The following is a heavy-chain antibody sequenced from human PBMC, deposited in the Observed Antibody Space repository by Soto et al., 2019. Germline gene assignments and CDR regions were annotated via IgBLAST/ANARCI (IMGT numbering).Heavy chain of an antibody. D-gene: IGHD2-15*01. CDR2: ISRGGENT. V-gene: IGHV3-23*01. CDR1: GFTFSNYA. J-gene: IGHJ5*02. CDR3: ARLPSGLAGHT. Sequence: EVQLLESGGNLVQPGGSQRLSCAASGFTFSNYAMSWVRQAPGKGLEWVSAISRGGENTFYADSVKGRFTISRDNSQTTLYLQMNSLRADDTAVYYCARLPSGLAGHTWGQGTLVTVSS.